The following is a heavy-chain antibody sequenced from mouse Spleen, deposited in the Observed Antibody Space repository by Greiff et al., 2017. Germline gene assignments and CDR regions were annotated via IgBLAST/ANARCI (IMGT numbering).Heavy chain of an antibody. Sequence: EVQLQESGGGLVQPKGSLKLSCAASGFSFNTYAMNWVRQAPGKGLEWVARIRSKSNNYATYYADSVKDRFTISRDDSESMLYLQMNNLKTEDTAMYYCVRHPESFDVWGTGTTVTVSS. J-gene: IGHJ1*03. CDR1: GFSFNTYA. CDR3: VRHPESFDV. CDR2: IRSKSNNYAT. V-gene: IGHV10-1*01.